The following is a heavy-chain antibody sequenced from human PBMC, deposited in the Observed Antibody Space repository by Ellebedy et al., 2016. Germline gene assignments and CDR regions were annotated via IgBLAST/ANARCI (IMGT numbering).Heavy chain of an antibody. CDR1: GYSFTSYW. CDR2: IDPSDSYT. Sequence: GESLKISXKGSGYSFTSYWISWVRQMPGKGLEWMGRIDPSDSYTNYSPSFQGHVTISADKSISTAYLQWSSLKASDTAMYYCARALITMVRGVITYYFDYWGQGTLVTVSS. D-gene: IGHD3-10*01. J-gene: IGHJ4*02. V-gene: IGHV5-10-1*01. CDR3: ARALITMVRGVITYYFDY.